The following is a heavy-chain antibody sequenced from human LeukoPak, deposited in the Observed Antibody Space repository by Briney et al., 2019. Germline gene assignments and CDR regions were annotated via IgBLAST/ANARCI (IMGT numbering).Heavy chain of an antibody. Sequence: GGSLRLSCAASGFTFSNYSMTWVRQAPGKGLEWVANIDQDGSEMYSVDSVKGRFSISRDNAKKALYLQMNSLRAEDTAVYYCARAYYYGSGDYYSWAYFDFWGLGTLVTVSS. CDR3: ARAYYYGSGDYYSWAYFDF. CDR1: GFTFSNYS. CDR2: IDQDGSEM. D-gene: IGHD3-10*01. J-gene: IGHJ4*02. V-gene: IGHV3-7*04.